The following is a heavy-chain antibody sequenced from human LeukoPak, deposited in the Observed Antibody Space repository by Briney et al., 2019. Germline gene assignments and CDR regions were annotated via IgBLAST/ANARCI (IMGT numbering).Heavy chain of an antibody. Sequence: SETLSLTCAVSGAPISSNNWWWSWVRQPPGKGLEWIGEFYHSGSTNYNPSLKSRVTMSVDKSKNQFSLKLSSATAADTAVYYCASAEPRGIIWYPYWGQGTLVTVSS. D-gene: IGHD6-13*01. CDR2: FYHSGST. CDR1: GAPISSNNW. CDR3: ASAEPRGIIWYPY. J-gene: IGHJ4*02. V-gene: IGHV4-4*02.